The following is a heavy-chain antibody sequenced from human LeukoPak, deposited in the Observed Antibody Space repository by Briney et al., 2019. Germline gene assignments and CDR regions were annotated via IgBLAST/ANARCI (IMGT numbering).Heavy chain of an antibody. CDR3: ARESIGYYDY. CDR2: ISSGSSTI. J-gene: IGHJ4*02. V-gene: IGHV3-11*01. CDR1: GFTFSDYY. Sequence: GGSLRLSCAASGFTFSDYYMSWIRQAPGKGLEWLAYISSGSSTIYYADSVEGRFTTSRDNAKNSLSLQMNSLRAEDTAVYYCARESIGYYDYWGQGTLVTVSS. D-gene: IGHD3-22*01.